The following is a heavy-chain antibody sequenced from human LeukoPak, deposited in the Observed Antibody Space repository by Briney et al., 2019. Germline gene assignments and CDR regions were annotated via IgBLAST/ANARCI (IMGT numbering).Heavy chain of an antibody. D-gene: IGHD4-23*01. CDR1: GFTFSSYG. V-gene: IGHV3-33*01. CDR3: ARDLDYGGNSGLNY. CDR2: IWYDGSNK. J-gene: IGHJ4*02. Sequence: GGSLRLSCAASGFTFSSYGMHWVRQAPGKGLEWVAVIWYDGSNKYYADSVKGRFTISRDNSKNTLYLQMNSLRAEDTAVYYCARDLDYGGNSGLNYWGQGTLVTVSP.